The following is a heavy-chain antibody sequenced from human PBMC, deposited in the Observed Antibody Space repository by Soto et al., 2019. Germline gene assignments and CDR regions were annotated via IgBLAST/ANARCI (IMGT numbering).Heavy chain of an antibody. D-gene: IGHD2-21*01. V-gene: IGHV3-23*01. CDR2: IATTGETT. CDR3: VRHWGG. CDR1: GFTFNTYD. J-gene: IGHJ4*01. Sequence: EVHLLESGGGLVQPGGSLRLSCAASGFTFNTYDMSWVRQAPGTGLEWVSSIATTGETTFYADSVRGRFTISRDNSKNTLFLQINTLRADATAIYYSVRHWGGWGHGTLVTVSS.